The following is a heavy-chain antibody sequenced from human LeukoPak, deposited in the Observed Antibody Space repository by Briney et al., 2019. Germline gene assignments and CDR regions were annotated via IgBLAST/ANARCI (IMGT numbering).Heavy chain of an antibody. Sequence: PSQTLSLTCTVSGASIDSGDYYWSWIRQPPGKGLEWIGYIYYSGSTNYNPSLKSRVTISVDTSKNQFSLKLSSVTAADTAVYYCARGDDYVWGAFDYWGQGTLVTVSS. J-gene: IGHJ4*02. D-gene: IGHD3-16*01. CDR2: IYYSGST. CDR3: ARGDDYVWGAFDY. CDR1: GASIDSGDYY. V-gene: IGHV4-61*08.